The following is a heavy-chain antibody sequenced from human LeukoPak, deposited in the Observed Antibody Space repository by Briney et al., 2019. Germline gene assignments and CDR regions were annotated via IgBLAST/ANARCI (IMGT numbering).Heavy chain of an antibody. D-gene: IGHD1-1*01. Sequence: GASVKVTCKASGYTFTGYYMHWVRQAPGQGLEWMGRINPNSGGTNYAQKFQGRVTITADESTSTAYMELSSLRSEDTAVYYCASGVRREEWFDPWGQGTLVTVSS. CDR1: GYTFTGYY. J-gene: IGHJ5*02. V-gene: IGHV1-2*06. CDR3: ASGVRREEWFDP. CDR2: INPNSGGT.